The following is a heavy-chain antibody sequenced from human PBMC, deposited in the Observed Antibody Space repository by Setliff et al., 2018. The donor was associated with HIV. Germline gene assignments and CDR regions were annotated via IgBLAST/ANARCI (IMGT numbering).Heavy chain of an antibody. D-gene: IGHD3-16*02. CDR3: ARVPPLKAFGGVISLYYFDY. CDR1: GGSISSGGHY. V-gene: IGHV4-31*03. J-gene: IGHJ4*02. CDR2: IYYSGST. Sequence: SCTVSGGSISSGGHYWSWIRQHPGKGLEWIGYIYYSGSTYYNPSLKSRVTISVDTSKNQFSLKLSSVTAADTAVYYCARVPPLKAFGGVISLYYFDYWGQGTLVTVSS.